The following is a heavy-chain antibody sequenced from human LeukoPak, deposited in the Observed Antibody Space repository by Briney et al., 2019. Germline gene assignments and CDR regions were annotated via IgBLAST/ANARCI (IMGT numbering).Heavy chain of an antibody. CDR2: IYYSGST. V-gene: IGHV4-59*01. CDR3: ARGYSSGWFNWFDP. D-gene: IGHD6-19*01. CDR1: GGSISSYY. Sequence: ASETLSLTRTVSGGSISSYYWSWIRQPPGKGLEWIGYIYYSGSTNYNPSLKSRVTISVDTSKNQFSLKLSSVTAADTAVYYCARGYSSGWFNWFDPWGQGTLVTVSS. J-gene: IGHJ5*02.